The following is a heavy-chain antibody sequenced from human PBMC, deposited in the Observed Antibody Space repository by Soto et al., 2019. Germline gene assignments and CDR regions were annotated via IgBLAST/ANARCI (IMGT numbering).Heavy chain of an antibody. CDR2: ISYDGSNK. Sequence: PGGSLRLSCAASGFTFSSYGMHWVRQAPGKGLEWVAVISYDGSNKYYADSVKGRFTISRDNSKNTLYLQMNSLRAEDTAVYYRAKAVFDYYFAYGGQGTLVPVP. CDR3: AKAVFDYYFAY. D-gene: IGHD2-21*01. CDR1: GFTFSSYG. J-gene: IGHJ4*02. V-gene: IGHV3-30*18.